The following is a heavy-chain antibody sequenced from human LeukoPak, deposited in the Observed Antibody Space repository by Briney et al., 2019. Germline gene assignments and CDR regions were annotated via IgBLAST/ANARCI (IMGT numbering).Heavy chain of an antibody. J-gene: IGHJ6*03. CDR3: ARERQGSSWYGYYYYYMDV. Sequence: ASVKVSCKASGYTFTDYYMHWVRQAPGQGLEWMGWISAYNGNTNYAQKLQGRVTMTTDTSTSTAYMELRSLRSDDTAVYYCARERQGSSWYGYYYYYMDVWGKGTTVTVSS. D-gene: IGHD6-13*01. V-gene: IGHV1-18*04. CDR2: ISAYNGNT. CDR1: GYTFTDYY.